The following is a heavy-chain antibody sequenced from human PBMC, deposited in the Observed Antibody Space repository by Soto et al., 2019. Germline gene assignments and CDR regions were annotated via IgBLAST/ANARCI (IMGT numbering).Heavy chain of an antibody. J-gene: IGHJ4*02. Sequence: LRLSCAASGFTFRDYYMTWIRQAPGKGLEWVSYISSSVYTNYADSVKGRFTISRDNAKNSLYLQMNSLRADDTAVYYCARGRGISSSSYFAYWGQGTLVTVSS. D-gene: IGHD6-6*01. V-gene: IGHV3-11*06. CDR2: ISSSVYT. CDR3: ARGRGISSSSYFAY. CDR1: GFTFRDYY.